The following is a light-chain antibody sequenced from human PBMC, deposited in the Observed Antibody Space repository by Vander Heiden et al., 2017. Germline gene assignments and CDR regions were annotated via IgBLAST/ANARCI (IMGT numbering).Light chain of an antibody. V-gene: IGKV1-8*01. CDR1: QGISSY. Sequence: AICLTQSPSSLSASTGDRVTITCRPSQGISSYLAWYQQKPGKAPKLLIYAASTLQSGVPSRFSGSGSGTDFTLTISCLQSEDFATYYCQQYYSYSITFGQGTRLEIK. CDR2: AAS. CDR3: QQYYSYSIT. J-gene: IGKJ5*01.